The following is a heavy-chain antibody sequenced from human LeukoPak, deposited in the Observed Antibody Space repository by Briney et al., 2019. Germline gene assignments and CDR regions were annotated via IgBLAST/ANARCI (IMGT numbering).Heavy chain of an antibody. D-gene: IGHD3-22*01. Sequence: SGGSLRLSCAASGFTFSSYTMNWVRQAPGKGLEWVSSISSSSSYIYYADSVKGRFTISRDNAENSLYLQMNSLRAEDTAVYYCARDKYGYYDSSGQYYFDYWGQGTLVTVSS. CDR3: ARDKYGYYDSSGQYYFDY. V-gene: IGHV3-21*01. CDR2: ISSSSSYI. J-gene: IGHJ4*02. CDR1: GFTFSSYT.